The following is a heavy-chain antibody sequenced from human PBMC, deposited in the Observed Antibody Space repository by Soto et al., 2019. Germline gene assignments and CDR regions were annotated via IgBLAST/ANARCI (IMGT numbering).Heavy chain of an antibody. Sequence: ASVKVSCKASGYTFTSYGISWVRQAPGQGLEWMGWISAYNGNTNYAQKIQGRVTMTTDTSTSTAYMELRSLSSDDTDVYYCARRIGITGTTGPSDYWGQGTLVTVSS. J-gene: IGHJ4*02. V-gene: IGHV1-18*01. CDR2: ISAYNGNT. CDR3: ARRIGITGTTGPSDY. CDR1: GYTFTSYG. D-gene: IGHD1-7*01.